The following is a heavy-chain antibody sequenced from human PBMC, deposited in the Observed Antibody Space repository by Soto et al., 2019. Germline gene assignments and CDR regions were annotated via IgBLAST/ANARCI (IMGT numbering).Heavy chain of an antibody. CDR2: INHSGST. V-gene: IGHV4-34*01. J-gene: IGHJ5*02. Sequence: PSETLSLTCRVYGGSFSGYYWSWSRQPPGKGLEWIGEINHSGSTNYNPSLKSRVTISVDTSKSQFSLKLSSVTAADTAVYYCARAPYYYDVRSPTKRHNWFDPWGQGTLVTVSS. D-gene: IGHD3-22*01. CDR3: ARAPYYYDVRSPTKRHNWFDP. CDR1: GGSFSGYY.